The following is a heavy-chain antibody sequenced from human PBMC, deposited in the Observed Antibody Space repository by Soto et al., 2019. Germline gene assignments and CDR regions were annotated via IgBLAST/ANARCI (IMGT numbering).Heavy chain of an antibody. CDR2: FDPEDAEI. J-gene: IGHJ6*02. CDR3: AHRDSSSAGRCLDV. V-gene: IGHV1-24*01. D-gene: IGHD6-6*01. CDR1: GYTLTELS. Sequence: ASVKVSCKVSGYTLTELSMHWVRQAPGKGLEWMGGFDPEDAEIIYAQKFQGRVTMTEDTSTDTAYMELSSLRSGDTATYYCAHRDSSSAGRCLDVWGQGTTVTVSS.